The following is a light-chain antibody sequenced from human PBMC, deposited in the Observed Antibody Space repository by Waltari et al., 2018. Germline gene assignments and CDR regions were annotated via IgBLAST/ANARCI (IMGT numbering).Light chain of an antibody. CDR3: MKALHLSAVT. J-gene: IGKJ4*01. V-gene: IGKV2-29*02. CDR1: QSLLHIDGKTY. Sequence: DSVITQTPLSLSVTPGQSASISCKSSQSLLHIDGKTYLYWYLQKPGQYPHLLIYEGSSRFSGVPDRFSGSGSWTTFTLKISRVEAEDVGVYYFMKALHLSAVTFGGGTKVELK. CDR2: EGS.